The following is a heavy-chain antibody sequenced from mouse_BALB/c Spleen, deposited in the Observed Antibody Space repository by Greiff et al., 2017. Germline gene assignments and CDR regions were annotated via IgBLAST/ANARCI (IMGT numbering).Heavy chain of an antibody. CDR3: ARGRSHTTATDFDV. CDR2: ISSGGST. CDR1: GFTFSSYA. V-gene: IGHV5-6-5*01. Sequence: EVHLVESGGGLVKPGGSLKLSCAASGFTFSSYAMSWVRQTPEKRLEWVASISSGGSTYYPDSVKGRFTISRDNARNILYLQMSSLRSEDTAMYYCARGRSHTTATDFDVWGAGTTVTVSS. J-gene: IGHJ1*01. D-gene: IGHD1-2*01.